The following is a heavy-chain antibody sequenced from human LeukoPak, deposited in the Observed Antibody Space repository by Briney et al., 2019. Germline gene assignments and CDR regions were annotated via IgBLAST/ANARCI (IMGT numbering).Heavy chain of an antibody. Sequence: GGSLRLSCAASGFPFNSFWMHWVRQAPGKGLVWVSDMNEYSTTIRYADSVKGRFTISRDNAKSIMYLQMNNLRAEDTAMYFCARGGVNPVDHWGQGTLVAVSS. D-gene: IGHD1-14*01. V-gene: IGHV3-74*01. CDR1: GFPFNSFW. CDR2: MNEYSTTI. J-gene: IGHJ4*02. CDR3: ARGGVNPVDH.